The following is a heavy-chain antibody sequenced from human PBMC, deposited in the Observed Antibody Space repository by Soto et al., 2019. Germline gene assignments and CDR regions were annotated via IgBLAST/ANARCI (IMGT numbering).Heavy chain of an antibody. J-gene: IGHJ4*02. CDR1: GYTFTSYG. Sequence: RASVKVSCKASGYTFTSYGISWVRQAPGQGLEWMGWISAYNGNTNYAQKLQGRVTMTTDTSTSTAYMELRSLRSDDTAVYYCARAVRMSPLITMVRGVMTYFDYWGQGTLVTVYS. CDR3: ARAVRMSPLITMVRGVMTYFDY. CDR2: ISAYNGNT. D-gene: IGHD3-10*01. V-gene: IGHV1-18*04.